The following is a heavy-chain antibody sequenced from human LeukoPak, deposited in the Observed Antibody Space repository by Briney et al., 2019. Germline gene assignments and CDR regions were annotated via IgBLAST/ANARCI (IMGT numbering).Heavy chain of an antibody. V-gene: IGHV3-48*01. CDR3: ARDHYFGDSGYSRSLDY. CDR2: ISGDSTNI. CDR1: GFALNGYS. D-gene: IGHD3-10*01. Sequence: GGSLRLSCAASGFALNGYSMNWVRQAPGKGLEWISYISGDSTNIFYVDSVKGRFTISRDNAKNSLYLQMNSLRAEDTAVYYCARDHYFGDSGYSRSLDYWGQGTLVTVSS. J-gene: IGHJ4*02.